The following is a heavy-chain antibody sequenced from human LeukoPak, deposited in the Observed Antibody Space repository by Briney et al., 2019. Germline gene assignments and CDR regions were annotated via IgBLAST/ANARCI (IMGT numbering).Heavy chain of an antibody. V-gene: IGHV3-74*03. CDR1: GFTFSSYS. CDR3: ARESPHSDY. CDR2: IKTDGSST. D-gene: IGHD2-21*01. J-gene: IGHJ4*02. Sequence: GGSLRLSCAASGFTFSSYSMNWVRQAPGKGLVWVSRIKTDGSSTMYADSVKGRFTISRDNAKNTLYLQMNSLRAEDTAVYYCARESPHSDYWGQGTLVTVSS.